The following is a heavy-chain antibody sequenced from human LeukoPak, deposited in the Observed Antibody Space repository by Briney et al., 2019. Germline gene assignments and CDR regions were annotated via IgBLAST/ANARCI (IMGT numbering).Heavy chain of an antibody. CDR1: GFSLSTYG. Sequence: GGSLRLSCAASGFSLSTYGVSWVRQPPGKGLEWVSGITGTGGSTYYADTVKGRFTVSRDTSKNTLYLQMNSLRAEDTAIYYCAKDHGTAVAGFYYWGQGTLVTVSS. CDR3: AKDHGTAVAGFYY. D-gene: IGHD6-19*01. V-gene: IGHV3-23*01. CDR2: ITGTGGST. J-gene: IGHJ4*02.